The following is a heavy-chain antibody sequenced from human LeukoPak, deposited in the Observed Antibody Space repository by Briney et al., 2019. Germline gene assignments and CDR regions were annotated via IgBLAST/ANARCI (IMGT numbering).Heavy chain of an antibody. D-gene: IGHD5-24*01. CDR3: ARGAGYNYPYYFDY. Sequence: GGSLRLSCAASGFTFSSYRMSWVRQAPGKGLEWVANIKEDESEKYYVDSVKGRFTISRDNSKNTLYLQMNSLRAEDTAVYYCARGAGYNYPYYFDYWGQGTLVTVSS. J-gene: IGHJ4*02. CDR1: GFTFSSYR. V-gene: IGHV3-7*03. CDR2: IKEDESEK.